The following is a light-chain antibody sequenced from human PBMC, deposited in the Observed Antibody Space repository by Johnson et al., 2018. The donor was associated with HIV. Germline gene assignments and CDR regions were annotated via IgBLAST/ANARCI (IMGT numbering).Light chain of an antibody. CDR1: SSNIGSNT. CDR3: AAWDDSLNGYV. V-gene: IGLV1-44*01. J-gene: IGLJ1*01. CDR2: SNN. Sequence: QSVLTQPPSASGTPGQRVTISCSGSSSNIGSNTVNWYQQLPGTAPKLLIYSNNQRPSGVPARFSGSKSGTSASLAISGLQSGDEADYYCAAWDDSLNGYVFGTETKVTVL.